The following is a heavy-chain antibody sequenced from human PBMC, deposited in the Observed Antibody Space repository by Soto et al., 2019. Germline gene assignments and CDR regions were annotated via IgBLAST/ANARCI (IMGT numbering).Heavy chain of an antibody. CDR1: GYTFTGYY. CDR3: ARDLSWAFGVVNNWFDP. J-gene: IGHJ5*02. CDR2: INPNSGGT. V-gene: IGHV1-2*02. Sequence: ASVKVSCKASGYTFTGYYMHWVRQAPGQGLEWMGWINPNSGGTNYAQKFQGRVTMTRDTSISTAYMELSRLISDDTAVYYCARDLSWAFGVVNNWFDPWGQGTLVTVSS. D-gene: IGHD3-3*01.